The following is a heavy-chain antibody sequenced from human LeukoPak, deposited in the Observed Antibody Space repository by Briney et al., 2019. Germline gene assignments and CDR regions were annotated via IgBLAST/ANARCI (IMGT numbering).Heavy chain of an antibody. CDR3: ARRGAANPDAFDI. V-gene: IGHV5-51*01. CDR1: GYSFTSYW. D-gene: IGHD4/OR15-4a*01. J-gene: IGHJ3*02. Sequence: GGSLKISCQGSGYSFTSYWIGWVRQMPGKGLEWMGLIYPGDSDTRYGPSFQGQVTISADKSISTAYLQWSSLKASDTAMYYCARRGAANPDAFDIWGQGTMVTVSS. CDR2: IYPGDSDT.